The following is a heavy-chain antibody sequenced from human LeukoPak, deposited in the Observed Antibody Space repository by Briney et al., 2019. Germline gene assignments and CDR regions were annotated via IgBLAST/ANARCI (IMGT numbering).Heavy chain of an antibody. V-gene: IGHV3-48*03. CDR3: ARDDEYYFDY. J-gene: IGHJ4*02. Sequence: GGSLRLSCAASGLTFSSYEMNWVRQAPGKGLEWVSYISSSGSTIYYADSVKGRFTISRDNAKNSLYLQMNSLRAEDTAVYYCARDDEYYFDYWGQGTLVTVSS. CDR1: GLTFSSYE. CDR2: ISSSGSTI.